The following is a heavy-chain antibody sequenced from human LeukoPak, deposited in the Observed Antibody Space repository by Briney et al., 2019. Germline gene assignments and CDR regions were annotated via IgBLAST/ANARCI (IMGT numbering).Heavy chain of an antibody. CDR3: AKLWDSGTYFYFDY. V-gene: IGHV3-23*01. D-gene: IGHD1-26*01. J-gene: IGHJ4*02. CDR1: GFTFSSYA. CDR2: ISGSGGST. Sequence: GGSLRLSCAASGFTFSSYAMSWVRQAPGKGLEWVSTISGSGGSTYYADSVKGRFTISRDNSKNTLYLQMNSLRAEDTAVYYCAKLWDSGTYFYFDYWGQGTLVTVSS.